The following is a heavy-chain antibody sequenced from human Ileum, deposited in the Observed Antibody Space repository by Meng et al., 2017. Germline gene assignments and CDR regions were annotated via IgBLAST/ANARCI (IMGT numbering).Heavy chain of an antibody. CDR2: IYYNGST. CDR3: ARREYDSRGYYFDY. V-gene: IGHV4-59*08. CDR1: GGSISSYY. D-gene: IGHD3-22*01. J-gene: IGHJ4*02. Sequence: QVQLQESGPGLVKPSETLSLTCTVSGGSISSYYWSWIRQPPGKGLEWIVYIYYNGSTNYNPSLKSRLTMSVDTSKNQFSLKLSSVTAADTAVYYCARREYDSRGYYFDYWGQGPLVTVSS.